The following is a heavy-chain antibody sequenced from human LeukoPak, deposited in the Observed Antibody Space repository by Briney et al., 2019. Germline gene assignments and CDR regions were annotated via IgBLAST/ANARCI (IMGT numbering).Heavy chain of an antibody. CDR2: IKPDGTTK. CDR1: GLGLRNYW. Sequence: GGSLRLTCVGYGLGLRNYWMTWVRQAPGKGLEWVANIKPDGTTKFYVDSVKGRFTISRDNALNSLYLQMNSLRAEDTAIYYCARSIPYGTTWYGRSDYWGQGTLVTVSS. J-gene: IGHJ4*02. D-gene: IGHD6-13*01. V-gene: IGHV3-7*03. CDR3: ARSIPYGTTWYGRSDY.